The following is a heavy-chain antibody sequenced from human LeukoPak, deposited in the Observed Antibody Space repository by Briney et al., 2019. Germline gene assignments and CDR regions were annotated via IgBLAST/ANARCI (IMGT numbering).Heavy chain of an antibody. J-gene: IGHJ4*02. CDR1: GASISSGAYH. CDR3: ATYYVGRGGSGY. V-gene: IGHV4-30-4*01. CDR2: NGKS. D-gene: IGHD3-10*02. Sequence: SETLSLTCTVSGASISSGAYHWRWIRQAPGKGLEWIGQNGKSDNNPSLKSRVTISVDTSKNQLSLRLTSVTTADTALYFCATYYVGRGGSGYWGQGTLVTVSS.